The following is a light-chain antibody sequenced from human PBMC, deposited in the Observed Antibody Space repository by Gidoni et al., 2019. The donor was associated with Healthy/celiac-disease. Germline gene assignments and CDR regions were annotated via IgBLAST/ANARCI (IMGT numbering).Light chain of an antibody. CDR3: QQYYSTPYT. J-gene: IGKJ2*01. CDR1: QSVLYSSNNKNY. V-gene: IGKV4-1*01. Sequence: DIVMPQSPDSLSVSLGERATIHCKSSQSVLYSSNNKNYLAWYQQKPGQPPKLLIYWAATRESGVPDRVSGSGSGTDFTLTISSLQAEDVAVYYCQQYYSTPYTFGQGTKLEIK. CDR2: WAA.